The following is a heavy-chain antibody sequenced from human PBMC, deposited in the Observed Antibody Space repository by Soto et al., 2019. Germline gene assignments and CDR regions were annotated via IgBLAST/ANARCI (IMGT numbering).Heavy chain of an antibody. V-gene: IGHV1-18*01. Sequence: QVQLVQSGAEVKKPGASVKVSCKASGYTFNSHGISWVRQAPGQGLEWLGWISVYDGNTNFAQKFQGRVTMTTDTLTSTAYMELRSLRSDDTAGYYCARPDYYNTGSGAFDIWGQGTMVTVSS. D-gene: IGHD3-10*01. CDR3: ARPDYYNTGSGAFDI. CDR1: GYTFNSHG. CDR2: ISVYDGNT. J-gene: IGHJ3*02.